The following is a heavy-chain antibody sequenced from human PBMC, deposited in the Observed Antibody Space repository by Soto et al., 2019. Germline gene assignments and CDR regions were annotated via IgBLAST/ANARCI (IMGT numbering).Heavy chain of an antibody. J-gene: IGHJ6*02. CDR2: MYKTGST. V-gene: IGHV4-59*01. CDR1: GGSISSAY. Sequence: QVRPQESGPGLVKPSETLSLTCTVSGGSISSAYWSWIRQPPGKGLEWIGYMYKTGSTVYNPSLKSRVTISVDTSKNQFYLKVNSVTAADTAVYYCARDLWGYCGTDCYPLDVWGQGTTVTVSS. D-gene: IGHD2-21*02. CDR3: ARDLWGYCGTDCYPLDV.